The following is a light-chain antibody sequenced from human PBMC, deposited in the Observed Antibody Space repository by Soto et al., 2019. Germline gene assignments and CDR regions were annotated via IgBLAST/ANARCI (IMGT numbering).Light chain of an antibody. V-gene: IGKV1-5*03. CDR3: QQYNSYWT. CDR1: QSISSW. CDR2: KAS. J-gene: IGKJ1*01. Sequence: DIQMTQAPSTLSASLGDRVNITCRASQSISSWLAWYQQKPGKAPNLLIYKASSLEGGVPSRFSGSGSGTEFTLTISSLQPDDFATYYCQQYNSYWTFGQGTKVDIK.